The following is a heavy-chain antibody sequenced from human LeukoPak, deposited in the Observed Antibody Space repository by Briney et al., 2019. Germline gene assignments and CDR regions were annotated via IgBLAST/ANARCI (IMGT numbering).Heavy chain of an antibody. CDR1: GLTFSNYG. Sequence: GWSLRLSCATSGLTFSNYGMHWVRQAPGKVLEGVAFIRHDGNNEQYTDSLKGRFTISRDNSKNTLYLQMNSLRTEDTAVYYCAKDGAYYIDDYWGQGCLVTVSS. CDR3: AKDGAYYIDDY. V-gene: IGHV3-30*02. D-gene: IGHD3-10*01. J-gene: IGHJ4*02. CDR2: IRHDGNNE.